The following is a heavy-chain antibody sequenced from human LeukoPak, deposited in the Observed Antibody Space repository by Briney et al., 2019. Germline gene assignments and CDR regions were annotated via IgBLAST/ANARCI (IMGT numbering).Heavy chain of an antibody. D-gene: IGHD6-6*01. CDR3: AKGRTSSPGAY. CDR1: GFTVSNTG. CDR2: INGSGGST. J-gene: IGHJ4*02. V-gene: IGHV3-23*01. Sequence: GGSLSLSCAASGFTVSNTGMSWGRQGPGKGLEWVSGINGSGGSTYYSESVKGRFTISRDNSKNTLYLQMNSLRGEDTALYYCAKGRTSSPGAYWGRGSLVTVSS.